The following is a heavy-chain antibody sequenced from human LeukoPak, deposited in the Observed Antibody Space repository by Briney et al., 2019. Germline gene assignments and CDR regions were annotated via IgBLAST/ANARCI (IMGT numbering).Heavy chain of an antibody. Sequence: GGSLRLSCAASGFTFSGSAIHWVRQAPGKGLEWVGRIRGKANTYATLYDASVKGRFTISRDDSKNTAYLQMNSLKTEDTAVYYRTTSAYDYVWAYYFDYWGQGTLVTVSS. CDR1: GFTFSGSA. J-gene: IGHJ4*02. CDR2: IRGKANTYAT. D-gene: IGHD3-16*01. CDR3: TTSAYDYVWAYYFDY. V-gene: IGHV3-73*01.